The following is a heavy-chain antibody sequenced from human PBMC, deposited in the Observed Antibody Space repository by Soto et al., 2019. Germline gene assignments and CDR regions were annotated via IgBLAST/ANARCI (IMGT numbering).Heavy chain of an antibody. CDR2: IKSKTDGGTT. Sequence: EVQLVESGGGLVKPGGSLRLSCAASGFTFSNAWMNWVRQAPGKGLEWVGRIKSKTDGGTTDYAAPVKGRFTISRDDSKNTLYLQMNSLKTEDTAVYYCTMQKPETIYYYYGMDVWGQGTTVTVSS. CDR1: GFTFSNAW. V-gene: IGHV3-15*07. J-gene: IGHJ6*02. CDR3: TMQKPETIYYYYGMDV. D-gene: IGHD3-3*01.